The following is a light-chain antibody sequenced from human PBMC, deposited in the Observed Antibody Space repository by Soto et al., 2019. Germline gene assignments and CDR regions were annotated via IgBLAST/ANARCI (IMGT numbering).Light chain of an antibody. CDR3: QQYYSMPCT. CDR1: QSVLYSSNNKNY. J-gene: IGKJ4*01. V-gene: IGKV4-1*01. CDR2: WAS. Sequence: DIVMTQSPDSLAVSLGERATINCKSSQSVLYSSNNKNYLAWYQQKPGQPPKLLIYWASTRESGVPDRFSGSGSGTDFTLTISSLQAADVAIYYCQQYYSMPCTFGGGTKVEIK.